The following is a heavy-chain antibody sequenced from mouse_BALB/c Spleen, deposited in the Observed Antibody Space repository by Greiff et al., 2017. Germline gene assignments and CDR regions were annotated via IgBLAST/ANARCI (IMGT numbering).Heavy chain of an antibody. V-gene: IGHV1-7*01. CDR1: GYTFTSYW. Sequence: QVQLQQSGAELAKPGASVKMSCKASGYTFTSYWMHWVKQRPGQGLEWIGYINPSTGYTEYNQKFKDKATLTADKSSSTAYMQLSSLTSEDSAVYYCARLRDYRYEDWFAYWGQGTLVTVSA. J-gene: IGHJ3*01. CDR3: ARLRDYRYEDWFAY. D-gene: IGHD2-14*01. CDR2: INPSTGYT.